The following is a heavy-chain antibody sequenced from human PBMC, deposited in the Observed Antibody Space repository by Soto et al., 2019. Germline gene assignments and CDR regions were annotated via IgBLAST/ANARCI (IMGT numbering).Heavy chain of an antibody. CDR2: ISAYNGNT. Sequence: QVPLVQSGAEVKKPGASVKVSCKASGYTFTSYGISWVRQAPGQGLEWMGRISAYNGNTNYAQKLQGRVTMTTDTSTSTAYMEPRSLRADDTAVYYCARKSESDYGDYWPRKAFDIWGQGTMVTVSS. J-gene: IGHJ3*02. CDR3: ARKSESDYGDYWPRKAFDI. CDR1: GYTFTSYG. D-gene: IGHD4-17*01. V-gene: IGHV1-18*01.